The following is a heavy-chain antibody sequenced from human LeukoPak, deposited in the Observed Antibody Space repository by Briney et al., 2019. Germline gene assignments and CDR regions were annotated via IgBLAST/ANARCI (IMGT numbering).Heavy chain of an antibody. CDR1: GGSISSGGYY. J-gene: IGHJ6*02. Sequence: SQTLSLTSTVSGGSISSGGYYWSWIRQHPGKGLEWIGYIYYSGGTYYNPSRKSRVTISVDTSKNQFSLKLSSVTAADTAVYYCARYSYYYYGMDVWGQGTTVTVSS. CDR3: ARYSYYYYGMDV. CDR2: IYYSGGT. D-gene: IGHD2-15*01. V-gene: IGHV4-31*03.